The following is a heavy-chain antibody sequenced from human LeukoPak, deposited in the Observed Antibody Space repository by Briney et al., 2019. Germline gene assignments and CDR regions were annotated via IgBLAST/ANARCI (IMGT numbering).Heavy chain of an antibody. V-gene: IGHV4-39*01. CDR2: IYYSGST. D-gene: IGHD3-3*01. CDR3: ARKGDIWSGYYQTTFDY. Sequence: SETLSLTCTVSGGSISSSSYYWVWIRQPPGKGLEWIGSIYYSGSTYYNPSLKSRVTISVDTSKNQFSLKLSSVTAADTAVYYCARKGDIWSGYYQTTFDYWGQGTLVTVSS. CDR1: GGSISSSSYY. J-gene: IGHJ4*02.